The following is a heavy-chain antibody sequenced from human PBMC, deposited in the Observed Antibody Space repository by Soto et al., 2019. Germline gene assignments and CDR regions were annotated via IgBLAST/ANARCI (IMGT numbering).Heavy chain of an antibody. CDR3: AKSFLNYVLFGPWFDP. J-gene: IGHJ5*02. V-gene: IGHV3-23*01. Sequence: GSLRLSCAASGFTFSSYAMSWVRQAPGKGLEWVSAISGSGGSTYYADSVKGRFTISRDNSKNTLYLQMNSLRAEDTAVYYCAKSFLNYVLFGPWFDPWGQGTLVTVSS. CDR1: GFTFSSYA. D-gene: IGHD2-21*01. CDR2: ISGSGGST.